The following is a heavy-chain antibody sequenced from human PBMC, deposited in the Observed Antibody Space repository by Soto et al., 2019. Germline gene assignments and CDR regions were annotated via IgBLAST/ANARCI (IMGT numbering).Heavy chain of an antibody. CDR2: ITSDGSTT. CDR3: ARDRRTIDY. D-gene: IGHD6-6*01. V-gene: IGHV3-74*01. Sequence: EVQLVESGGGLVQPGGSLRLSCAASGFTFSNSWMHWVRQAPGKGLVWVSRITSDGSTTTYADSVKGRFTISRDNAKNTLYLQMTSVSAQDTAVDYCARDRRTIDYWGEGTLVTGSS. J-gene: IGHJ4*02. CDR1: GFTFSNSW.